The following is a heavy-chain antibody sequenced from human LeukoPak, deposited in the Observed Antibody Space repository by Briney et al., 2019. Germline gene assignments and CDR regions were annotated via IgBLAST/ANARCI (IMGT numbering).Heavy chain of an antibody. D-gene: IGHD5-24*01. Sequence: SVKVSCQASGYTFTSYDINWVRHATGPGHEWMGWRNPTTGNKGYAQKFHRSVTSTMNTSISTAYMELSSLRSEDTAVYSGAKGGRDGYNDAAYFDYWGQGTLVTVSS. CDR2: RNPTTGNK. J-gene: IGHJ4*02. V-gene: IGHV1-8*03. CDR3: AKGGRDGYNDAAYFDY. CDR1: GYTFTSYD.